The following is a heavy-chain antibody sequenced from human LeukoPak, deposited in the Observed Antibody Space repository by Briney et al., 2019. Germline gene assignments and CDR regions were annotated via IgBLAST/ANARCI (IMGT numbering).Heavy chain of an antibody. CDR3: ARGVLGRSHRSMDV. Sequence: SVKVSCTASGGTFSSYGISWVRQAPGQGLEWMGGIIPPFGTGNYAQKFQGTVTITMDESTSTAYMEVSSLGSEDTAVYFCARGVLGRSHRSMDVWGKGTTVTVSS. CDR1: GGTFSSYG. CDR2: IIPPFGTG. V-gene: IGHV1-69*05. J-gene: IGHJ6*03. D-gene: IGHD3-10*01.